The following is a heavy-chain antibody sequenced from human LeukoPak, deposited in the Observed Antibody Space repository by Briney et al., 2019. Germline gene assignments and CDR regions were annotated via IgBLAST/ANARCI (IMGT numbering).Heavy chain of an antibody. CDR3: ARGVDYYGV. CDR2: INHSGGT. Sequence: PSETLSLTCAVSGGSFSEYSWNWIRQPPVKGLEWIGEINHSGGTNYNPSLKSRVTISVDTSKKQFSLKLSSVTAADTAVYYCARGVDYYGVWGQGTLVTVSS. CDR1: GGSFSEYS. D-gene: IGHD3-10*01. J-gene: IGHJ4*02. V-gene: IGHV4-34*01.